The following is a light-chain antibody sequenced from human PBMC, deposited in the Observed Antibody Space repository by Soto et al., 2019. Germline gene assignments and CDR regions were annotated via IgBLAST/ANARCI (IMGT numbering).Light chain of an antibody. CDR3: QHRSNWPSIT. Sequence: EIVLTQSPDTLSLSPGERATLSCRASQSVSSYLAWYQQKPGQAPRLLIYDASNRATGIPARFSGSGSGTDFTLTINSLEPEDFAVYYCQHRSNWPSITFGQGTRLEIK. CDR1: QSVSSY. CDR2: DAS. V-gene: IGKV3-11*01. J-gene: IGKJ5*01.